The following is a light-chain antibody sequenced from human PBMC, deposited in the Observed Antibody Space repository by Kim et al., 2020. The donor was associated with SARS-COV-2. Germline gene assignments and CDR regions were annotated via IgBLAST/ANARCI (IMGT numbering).Light chain of an antibody. CDR1: SGSIDDNY. J-gene: IGLJ2*01. CDR3: QSYNRDNVI. V-gene: IGLV6-57*04. CDR2: EDD. Sequence: NFMLTQPHSVSESPGKTVTISCTRSSGSIDDNYVQWYQQRPGGVPTTVIYEDDQRPSGVSDRFSGSIDNSSNSASLTISGLRTEDEAVFYCQSYNRDNVIFGGGTKLTVL.